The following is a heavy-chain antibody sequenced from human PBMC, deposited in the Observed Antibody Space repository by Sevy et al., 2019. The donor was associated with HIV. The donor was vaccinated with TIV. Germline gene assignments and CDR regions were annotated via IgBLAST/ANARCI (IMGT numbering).Heavy chain of an antibody. V-gene: IGHV1-69*04. Sequence: ASVKVSCKASGGTFSSYAISWVRQAPGQGLEWMGRIIPILGIANYAQKFQGRVTITAEQSTSTAYMELSSLRSEDTAVYYCAAEPFGVVIINWFDPWGQGTLVTVSS. CDR1: GGTFSSYA. CDR3: AAEPFGVVIINWFDP. D-gene: IGHD3-3*01. CDR2: IIPILGIA. J-gene: IGHJ5*02.